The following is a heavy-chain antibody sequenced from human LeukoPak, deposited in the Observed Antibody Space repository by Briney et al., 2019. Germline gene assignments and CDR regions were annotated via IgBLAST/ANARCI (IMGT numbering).Heavy chain of an antibody. D-gene: IGHD3-9*01. CDR1: GGSISGYY. CDR2: INHSGST. Sequence: SETLSLTCAAYGGSISGYYWSWIRQPPGKGLEWIGEINHSGSTNYNPSLKSRVTISVDTSKNQFSLKLSSVTAADTAAYYCASRSALTGYLYYYYGMDVWGKGTTVTVSS. J-gene: IGHJ6*04. V-gene: IGHV4-34*01. CDR3: ASRSALTGYLYYYYGMDV.